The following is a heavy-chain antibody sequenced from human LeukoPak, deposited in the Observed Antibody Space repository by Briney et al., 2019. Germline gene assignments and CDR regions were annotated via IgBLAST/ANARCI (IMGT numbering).Heavy chain of an antibody. Sequence: PGGSLRLSCAASGFTFSSYSMNWVRQAPGKGLEWVSYISSSSRTTYYADSVKGRFTISRDSAKNSLCLQMNSLRAEDTAVYYCATSRTFDYWGQGTLVTVSS. CDR3: ATSRTFDY. CDR2: ISSSSRTT. D-gene: IGHD1-7*01. V-gene: IGHV3-48*01. J-gene: IGHJ4*02. CDR1: GFTFSSYS.